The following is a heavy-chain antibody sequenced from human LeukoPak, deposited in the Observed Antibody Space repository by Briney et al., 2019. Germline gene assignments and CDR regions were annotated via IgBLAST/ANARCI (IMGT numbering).Heavy chain of an antibody. J-gene: IGHJ5*02. D-gene: IGHD3-10*01. CDR3: ARVTAWFGEPNWFDP. V-gene: IGHV3-53*01. CDR1: GFTFSSTW. CDR2: IYSGGST. Sequence: GGSLRLSCAASGFTFSSTWMNWVRQAPGKGLEWVSVIYSGGSTYYADSVKGRFTISRDNSKNTLYLQMNSLRAEDTAVYYCARVTAWFGEPNWFDPWGQGTLVTVSS.